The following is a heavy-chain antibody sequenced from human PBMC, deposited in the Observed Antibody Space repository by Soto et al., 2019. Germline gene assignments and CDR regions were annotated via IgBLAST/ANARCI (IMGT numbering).Heavy chain of an antibody. CDR1: GFSLTTSGVG. J-gene: IGHJ4*02. CDR2: IYWDDDK. V-gene: IGHV2-5*02. Sequence: QITLNESGPTVVRPTETLTLTCRFSGFSLTTSGVGVGWIRQSPGKAPEWLALIYWDDDKRYSASLNGRLTITKDTSKNQVDLTVSDLDPTDTATYYCAHRVLRTVFGLVTTTAIYFDFWGQGTPVAVSS. CDR3: AHRVLRTVFGLVTTTAIYFDF. D-gene: IGHD3-3*01.